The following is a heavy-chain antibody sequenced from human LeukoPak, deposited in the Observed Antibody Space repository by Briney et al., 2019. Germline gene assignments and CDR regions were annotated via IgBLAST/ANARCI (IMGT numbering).Heavy chain of an antibody. CDR3: ARGGTMTTVPL. V-gene: IGHV4-59*08. CDR2: IFYSGST. CDR1: GGSISSYY. J-gene: IGHJ4*02. D-gene: IGHD4-17*01. Sequence: KPSETLSLTCTVSGGSISSYYWSWIRQPPGKGLEWIGYIFYSGSTNYNPSLKSRVTISVDTSKNQFSLKLTPVTAADTAVYYCARGGTMTTVPLWGQGTLVTVSS.